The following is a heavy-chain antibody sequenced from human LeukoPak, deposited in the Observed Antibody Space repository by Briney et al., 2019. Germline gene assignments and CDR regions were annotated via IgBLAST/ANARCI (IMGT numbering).Heavy chain of an antibody. D-gene: IGHD2-15*01. CDR2: IYYSGST. CDR1: GGSISSGDYY. Sequence: SQTLSLTCTVSGGSISSGDYYWSWIRQPPGKGLEWIGSIYYSGSTYYNPSLKSRVTISVDTSKNQFSLKLSSVTAADTAVYYCARSNTIVAIDYWGQGTLVTVSS. V-gene: IGHV4-39*01. CDR3: ARSNTIVAIDY. J-gene: IGHJ4*02.